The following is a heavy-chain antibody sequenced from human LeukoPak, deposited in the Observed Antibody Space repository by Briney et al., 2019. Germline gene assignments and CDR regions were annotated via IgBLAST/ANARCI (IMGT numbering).Heavy chain of an antibody. J-gene: IGHJ3*02. CDR2: INPSGGST. D-gene: IGHD4-23*01. CDR3: AREPTSGVTVTDFLGVSHI. Sequence: GASVKVSCKASGGTFSSYAISWVRQAPGQGLEWMGIINPSGGSTSYAQKFQGRVTMTRDTSTSTVYMELSSLRSEDTAVYYCAREPTSGVTVTDFLGVSHIWGQGTMVTVSS. V-gene: IGHV1-46*01. CDR1: GGTFSSYA.